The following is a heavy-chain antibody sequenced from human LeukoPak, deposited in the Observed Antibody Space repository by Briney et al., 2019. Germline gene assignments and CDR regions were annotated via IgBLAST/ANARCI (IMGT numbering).Heavy chain of an antibody. CDR1: GFTFSSYS. V-gene: IGHV3-48*02. J-gene: IGHJ6*02. CDR2: ISSSSSTI. Sequence: AGGSLRLSCAASGFTFSSYSMNWVRQAPGKGLEWVSYISSSSSTIYYADSVKGRSTISRDNAKNSLYLQMNSLRDEDTAVYYCARVYDSSGYYSNYYYYGMDVWGQGTTVTVSS. CDR3: ARVYDSSGYYSNYYYYGMDV. D-gene: IGHD3-22*01.